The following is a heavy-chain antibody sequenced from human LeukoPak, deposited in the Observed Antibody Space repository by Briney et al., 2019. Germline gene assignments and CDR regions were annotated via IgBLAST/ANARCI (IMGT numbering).Heavy chain of an antibody. J-gene: IGHJ4*02. V-gene: IGHV3-21*01. D-gene: IGHD6-13*01. CDR2: ISYTGGHI. Sequence: GGSLRLSCAASGFTFSTYAMNWVRQAPGKGLEWVSSISYTGGHIYYADSVEGRFTISRDNAKNSLYLQMNSLRAEDTAVYYCAGTRYSSSWSQYYFDYWGQGTLVTVSS. CDR1: GFTFSTYA. CDR3: AGTRYSSSWSQYYFDY.